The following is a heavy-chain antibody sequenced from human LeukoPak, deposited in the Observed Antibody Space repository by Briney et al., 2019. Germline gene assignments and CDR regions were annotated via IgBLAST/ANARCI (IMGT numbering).Heavy chain of an antibody. D-gene: IGHD2-2*01. CDR1: GGSISSYY. CDR2: IYSSGNT. J-gene: IGHJ6*02. V-gene: IGHV4-4*07. CDR3: ARGRDIVVI. Sequence: ASETLSLTCTVSGGSISSYYWTWIRQPAGKKLGWIGRIYSSGNTDYNPSLKSRVTMSVDTSKNHFSLKMTSVTAADTAVYYCARGRDIVVIWGQGTTVTVSS.